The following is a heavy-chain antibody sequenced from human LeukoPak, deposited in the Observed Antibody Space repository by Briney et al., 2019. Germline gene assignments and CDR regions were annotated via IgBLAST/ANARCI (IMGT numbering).Heavy chain of an antibody. CDR2: IYKDGST. CDR1: GFTVSSNY. J-gene: IGHJ3*02. D-gene: IGHD4/OR15-4a*01. CDR3: ARTMVAPRSYDAFDI. V-gene: IGHV3-53*01. Sequence: TGGSLRLSCAASGFTVSSNYMSWVRQAPGKGLEWVSIIYKDGSTYYADSVKGQFIISRDTSKNTLYLQINSLTVEDTAVYYCARTMVAPRSYDAFDIWGQGTMVTVSS.